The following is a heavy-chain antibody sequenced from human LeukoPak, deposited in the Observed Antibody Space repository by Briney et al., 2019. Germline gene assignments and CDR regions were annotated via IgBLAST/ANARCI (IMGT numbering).Heavy chain of an antibody. CDR1: GFTFTSYA. Sequence: GGTLRLSCVASGFTFTSYAMNWVRQAPGKGLEWVSYISSSGSTIYYADSVKGRFTISRDNSKNTLYLQMNSLRAEDTAVYYCAKRGVVPAAYDYWGQGTLVTVSS. V-gene: IGHV3-23*01. D-gene: IGHD2-2*01. J-gene: IGHJ4*02. CDR2: ISSSGSTI. CDR3: AKRGVVPAAYDY.